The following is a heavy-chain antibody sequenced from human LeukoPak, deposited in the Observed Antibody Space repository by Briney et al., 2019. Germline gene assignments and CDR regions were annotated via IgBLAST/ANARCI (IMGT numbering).Heavy chain of an antibody. CDR1: GYSISSGYY. CDR3: ARQEYQLLSRSWFDP. J-gene: IGHJ5*02. V-gene: IGHV4-38-2*01. D-gene: IGHD2-2*01. CDR2: IYHSGST. Sequence: PSETLSLTCAVSGYSISSGYYWGGIRQPPGKGLEWIGSIYHSGSTYYNPSLKSRVTISVDTSKNQFSLKLSSVTAADTAVYYCARQEYQLLSRSWFDPWGQGTLVTVSS.